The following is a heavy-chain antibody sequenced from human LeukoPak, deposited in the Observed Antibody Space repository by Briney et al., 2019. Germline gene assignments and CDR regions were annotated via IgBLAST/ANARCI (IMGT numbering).Heavy chain of an antibody. CDR1: GGSVSSGSDY. D-gene: IGHD3-16*02. CDR2: ISYSGST. V-gene: IGHV4-61*01. J-gene: IGHJ4*02. CDR3: ARGYYDYVWGSYRHGGDY. Sequence: SETLSLTCTVSGGSVSSGSDYWSWIRQPPGTGLEWIGYISYSGSTNYNPSLKCRVTISLDTSKNQFSLKLSSVTAADTAVYYCARGYYDYVWGSYRHGGDYWGQGTLVTVSS.